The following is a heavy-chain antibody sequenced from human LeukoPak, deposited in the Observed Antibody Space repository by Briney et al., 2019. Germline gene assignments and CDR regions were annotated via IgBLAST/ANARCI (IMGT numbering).Heavy chain of an antibody. Sequence: TSETLSLTCTVSGGSISSGGYYWSWIRQHQGKGLEWIGYIYYSGSTHYNPSLKSRVTISVDTSKNQFSLKLSSVTAADTAVYYCARDMTDWWFDPWGQGTLVTVSS. CDR1: GGSISSGGYY. CDR3: ARDMTDWWFDP. V-gene: IGHV4-31*03. CDR2: IYYSGST. J-gene: IGHJ5*02. D-gene: IGHD3-9*01.